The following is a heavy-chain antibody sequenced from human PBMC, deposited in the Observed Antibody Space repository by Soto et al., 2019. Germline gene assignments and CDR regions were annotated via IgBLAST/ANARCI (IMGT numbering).Heavy chain of an antibody. CDR2: TYYRSKWYN. V-gene: IGHV6-1*01. CDR3: ARESTRAPNRFWQQLLRKRKGNWFDP. CDR1: GDSVSTNSAA. J-gene: IGHJ5*02. Sequence: SQSLSLTCAISGDSVSTNSAACNWIRQSPSRGLEWLGRTYYRSKWYNDYAVSVKSRITINPDTSKNQFFLQLNSVTPEDTAVYYCARESTRAPNRFWQQLLRKRKGNWFDPWGQGTLVTVSS. D-gene: IGHD6-13*01.